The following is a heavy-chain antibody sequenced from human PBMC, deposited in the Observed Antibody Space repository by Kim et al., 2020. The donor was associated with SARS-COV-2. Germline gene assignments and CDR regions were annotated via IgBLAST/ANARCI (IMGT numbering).Heavy chain of an antibody. CDR1: GFTFSSYG. D-gene: IGHD6-19*01. CDR2: ISYDGSNK. CDR3: AKGYSSGPGAFDI. V-gene: IGHV3-30*18. Sequence: GGSLRLSCAASGFTFSSYGMHWVRQAPGKGLEWVAVISYDGSNKYYADSVKGRFTISRDNSKNTLYLQMNSLRAEDTAVYYCAKGYSSGPGAFDIWGQGTMVTVSS. J-gene: IGHJ3*02.